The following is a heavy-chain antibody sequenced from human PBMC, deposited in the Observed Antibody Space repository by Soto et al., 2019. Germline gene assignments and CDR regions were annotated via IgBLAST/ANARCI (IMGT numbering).Heavy chain of an antibody. D-gene: IGHD4-17*01. CDR1: GGSISSYY. Sequence: QVQLRESGPGRVKPSETLSLTCTVSGGSISSYYWSWIRQPPGKGLEWIGYIYYSGSTNYNPALKSRVTISVDTSKNQFSLKLSSVTAADTAVYYCARRYGYAFDIWGQGTRVTVSS. CDR3: ARRYGYAFDI. CDR2: IYYSGST. V-gene: IGHV4-59*01. J-gene: IGHJ3*02.